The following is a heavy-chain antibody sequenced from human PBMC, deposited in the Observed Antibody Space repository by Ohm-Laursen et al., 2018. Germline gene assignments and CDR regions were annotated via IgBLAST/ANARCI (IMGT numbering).Heavy chain of an antibody. D-gene: IGHD4-23*01. J-gene: IGHJ4*02. CDR1: GFAFSTYA. CDR3: AKVYGGNTRFDY. Sequence: SLRLSCTASGFAFSTYAMSWVRQAPGKGLEWVSGISGSGERTYYADPVKGRFTISRDNSKNTLYLQMNSLRAEDTAVYYCAKVYGGNTRFDYWGQGTQVTVSS. CDR2: ISGSGERT. V-gene: IGHV3-23*01.